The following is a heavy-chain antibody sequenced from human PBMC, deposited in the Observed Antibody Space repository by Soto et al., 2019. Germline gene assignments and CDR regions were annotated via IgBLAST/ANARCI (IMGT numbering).Heavy chain of an antibody. D-gene: IGHD3-3*01. Sequence: QVQLVESGGGVVQPGRSLRLSCAASGFTFTDYGMHWVRQAPGKGLEWVAVISYDGSNKYYADSVKGRFTISRDNSKNTLYLQMNRLRAEDTAVYYCAKEGSITVFGVLIYYFDYWGQGTLVTVSS. CDR3: AKEGSITVFGVLIYYFDY. CDR2: ISYDGSNK. V-gene: IGHV3-30*18. J-gene: IGHJ4*02. CDR1: GFTFTDYG.